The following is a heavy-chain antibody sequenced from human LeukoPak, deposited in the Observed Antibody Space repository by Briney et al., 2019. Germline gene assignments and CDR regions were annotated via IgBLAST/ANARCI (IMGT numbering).Heavy chain of an antibody. CDR3: AREGWSGSYDY. Sequence: SEALSLTCTVSGGSISSYYWSWIRQPPGKGLEWIGYIYYSGSTNYNPSLKSRVTISVDTSKSQFSLKLSSVTAADTAVYYCAREGWSGSYDYWGQGTLVTVSS. CDR1: GGSISSYY. J-gene: IGHJ4*02. D-gene: IGHD1-26*01. V-gene: IGHV4-59*01. CDR2: IYYSGST.